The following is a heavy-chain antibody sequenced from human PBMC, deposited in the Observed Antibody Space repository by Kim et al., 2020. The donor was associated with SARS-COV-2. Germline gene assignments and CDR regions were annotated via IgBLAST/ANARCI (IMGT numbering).Heavy chain of an antibody. D-gene: IGHD3-3*01. J-gene: IGHJ6*02. Sequence: GGSLRLSCAASGFTFSSYWMSWVRQAPGKGLEWVANIKQDGSEKYYVDSVKGRFTISRDNAKNSLYLQMNSLRAEDTAVYYCARVVRNDFWSGYYTVYYYYGMDVWGQGTTVTVSS. CDR2: IKQDGSEK. V-gene: IGHV3-7*03. CDR3: ARVVRNDFWSGYYTVYYYYGMDV. CDR1: GFTFSSYW.